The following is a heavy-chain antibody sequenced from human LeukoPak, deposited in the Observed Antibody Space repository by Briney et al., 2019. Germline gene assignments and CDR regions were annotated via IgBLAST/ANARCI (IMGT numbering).Heavy chain of an antibody. CDR3: ATPYSSSWYGRWDY. D-gene: IGHD6-13*01. CDR2: IYHSGST. V-gene: IGHV4-38-2*02. Sequence: SETLSLTCTVSGYSISSGYYWGWIRQPPGKGLEWIGSIYHSGSTYYNPSLKSRVTISVDTSKNQFSLKLSSVTAADTAVYYCATPYSSSWYGRWDYWGQGTLVTVSS. J-gene: IGHJ4*02. CDR1: GYSISSGYY.